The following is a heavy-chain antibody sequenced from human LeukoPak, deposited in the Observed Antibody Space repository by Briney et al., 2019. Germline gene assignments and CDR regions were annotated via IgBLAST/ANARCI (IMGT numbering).Heavy chain of an antibody. CDR2: INAYNGNT. J-gene: IGHJ4*02. CDR1: GYAFSSYG. D-gene: IGHD1-1*01. Sequence: ASVKVSCKASGYAFSSYGFSWVRQAPGQGLEWMGWINAYNGNTNYAQNLQGRVTMTTDTSTSTAYMELRSLRSDDTAVYYCARRQGTTLNFDYWGQGTLVTVSS. V-gene: IGHV1-18*01. CDR3: ARRQGTTLNFDY.